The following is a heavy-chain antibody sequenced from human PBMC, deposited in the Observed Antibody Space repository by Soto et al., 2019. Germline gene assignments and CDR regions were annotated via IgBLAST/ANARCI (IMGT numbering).Heavy chain of an antibody. J-gene: IGHJ4*02. Sequence: SETLSLTCTVSGDSISTADYYWNWIRQPPGKGLEWIGYIYYSGNTYYIPSLKSRVTISVDTSKNQISLKLNSVTAADTAVYYCARGIYSTSSCFDSWGQGTLVTVSS. CDR3: ARGIYSTSSCFDS. V-gene: IGHV4-30-4*01. D-gene: IGHD6-6*01. CDR2: IYYSGNT. CDR1: GDSISTADYY.